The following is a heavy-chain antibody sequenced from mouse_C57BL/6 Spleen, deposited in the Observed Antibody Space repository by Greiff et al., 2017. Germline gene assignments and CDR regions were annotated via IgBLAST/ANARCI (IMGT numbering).Heavy chain of an antibody. J-gene: IGHJ3*01. CDR1: GYTFTDYY. CDR3: ARGTSWFAY. Sequence: EVQLQQSGPVLVKPGASVKMSCKASGYTFTDYYMNWVKQSHGKSLEWIGVINPYNGGTSYNQKFKGKATLTVDKSSSTAYMELNSLTSEDSAVDYCARGTSWFAYWGQGTLVTVSA. D-gene: IGHD3-3*01. CDR2: INPYNGGT. V-gene: IGHV1-19*01.